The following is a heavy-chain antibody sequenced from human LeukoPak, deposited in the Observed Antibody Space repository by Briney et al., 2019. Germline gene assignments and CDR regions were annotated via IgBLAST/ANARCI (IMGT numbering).Heavy chain of an antibody. J-gene: IGHJ3*02. CDR1: GGSISSYY. Sequence: PSETLSLTCTVSGGSISSYYWSWIRQPPGKGLEWIGYIYYSGSTNYNPSLKSRVTISVDTSKNQFSLKLSSVTAADTAVYYCARAHSGSSGDAFDIWGQGTMVTVSS. CDR2: IYYSGST. CDR3: ARAHSGSSGDAFDI. V-gene: IGHV4-59*01. D-gene: IGHD1-26*01.